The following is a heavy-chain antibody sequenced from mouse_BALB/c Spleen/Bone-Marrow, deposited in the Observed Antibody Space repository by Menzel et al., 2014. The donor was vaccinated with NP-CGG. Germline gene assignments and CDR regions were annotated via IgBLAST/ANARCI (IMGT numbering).Heavy chain of an antibody. CDR1: GFTFSDYY. J-gene: IGHJ1*01. Sequence: EVHLVESGGGLVKPGGSLELSCAASGFTFSDYYMYWVRQTPEKGLEWVATISDGGSYTYYPDSVKGRFTISRDNAKNSLYLQMTSLKSEDTAMYYCARDSYYYGSSYWYFDVWGAGTTVTVSS. D-gene: IGHD1-1*01. CDR2: ISDGGSYT. V-gene: IGHV5-4*02. CDR3: ARDSYYYGSSYWYFDV.